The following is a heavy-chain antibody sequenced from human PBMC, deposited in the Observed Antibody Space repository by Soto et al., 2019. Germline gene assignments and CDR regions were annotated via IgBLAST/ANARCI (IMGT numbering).Heavy chain of an antibody. Sequence: QVQLVQSGAEVKKPGASVKVSCKASGYTFTNYYIHWVRQAPGQGLEWMGIINPSGGSTDYTQKFQDRVNMSRDTSTSTVYMELSSLRSEDTAVYYCARDHRLLWCGELLIWGQGTLVTVSS. D-gene: IGHD3-10*01. J-gene: IGHJ4*02. CDR2: INPSGGST. V-gene: IGHV1-46*01. CDR1: GYTFTNYY. CDR3: ARDHRLLWCGELLI.